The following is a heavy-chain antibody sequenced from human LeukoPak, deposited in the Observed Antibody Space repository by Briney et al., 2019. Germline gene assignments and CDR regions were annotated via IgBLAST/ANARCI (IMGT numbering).Heavy chain of an antibody. J-gene: IGHJ5*02. CDR2: IYYSGSA. CDR3: ARGGGYSYGSNWFDP. D-gene: IGHD5-18*01. Sequence: SETLSLTCTVSGGSISSYYWSWIRQPPGRGLEWIGYIYYSGSANYNPSLKSRVTISVDTSKNQFSLKLSSVTAADTAVYYCARGGGYSYGSNWFDPWGQGTLVTVSS. CDR1: GGSISSYY. V-gene: IGHV4-59*01.